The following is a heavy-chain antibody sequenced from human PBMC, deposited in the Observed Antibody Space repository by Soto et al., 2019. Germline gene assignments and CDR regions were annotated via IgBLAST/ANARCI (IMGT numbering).Heavy chain of an antibody. Sequence: RLSCAASEFTFCNYSMSLVRPAPGEGLEWVSAISYGGGTTYYADSVKGRFTISRDNSKNTLYLQMNSLRAEDTAVYYCAKNPGYYYDSTGYHFDYWGQGTLVTVSS. CDR2: ISYGGGTT. J-gene: IGHJ4*02. D-gene: IGHD3-22*01. V-gene: IGHV3-23*01. CDR1: EFTFCNYS. CDR3: AKNPGYYYDSTGYHFDY.